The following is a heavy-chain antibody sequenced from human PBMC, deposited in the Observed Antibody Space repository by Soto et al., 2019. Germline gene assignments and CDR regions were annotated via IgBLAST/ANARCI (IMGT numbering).Heavy chain of an antibody. D-gene: IGHD3-10*01. Sequence: QVQLVQSGAEVKKPGASVKVSCTASGNTFTRHYMHWVRQAPGQGLEWMGMINPSGGTTTYAQRFQGRVTMTRDTSTSTVYMELSSLRSEDTAVHYCARDSRALLWFGELYPYGMDVWGQGTTVTVSS. J-gene: IGHJ6*02. CDR3: ARDSRALLWFGELYPYGMDV. CDR2: INPSGGTT. V-gene: IGHV1-46*01. CDR1: GNTFTRHY.